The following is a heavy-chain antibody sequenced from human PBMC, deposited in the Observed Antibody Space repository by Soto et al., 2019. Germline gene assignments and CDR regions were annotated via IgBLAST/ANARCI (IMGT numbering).Heavy chain of an antibody. Sequence: PGESLKISCKGSGYSFTSYWIGWVRQMPGKGLEWMGIIYPGDSDTRYSPSFQGQVTISADKSISTAYLQWSSLKASDTAMYYCARHVLAVARTGGYYYYMDVWGKGTTVTVSS. CDR3: ARHVLAVARTGGYYYYMDV. CDR1: GYSFTSYW. J-gene: IGHJ6*03. CDR2: IYPGDSDT. V-gene: IGHV5-51*01. D-gene: IGHD6-19*01.